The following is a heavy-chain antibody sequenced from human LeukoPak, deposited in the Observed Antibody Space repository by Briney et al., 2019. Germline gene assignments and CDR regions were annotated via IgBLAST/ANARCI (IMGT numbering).Heavy chain of an antibody. V-gene: IGHV3-7*01. D-gene: IGHD3-16*01. CDR2: VREDESDK. CDR3: ARGGLRGTFDY. CDR1: RFTFSDDW. J-gene: IGHJ4*02. Sequence: GGSLRLSCAASRFTFSDDWMSWVRQAPGKGLEWVAHVREDESDKYYVDSVKGRFTISRDNAQTSLYLQMNSLRADDTAVYYCARGGLRGTFDYWGQGTLVTVSS.